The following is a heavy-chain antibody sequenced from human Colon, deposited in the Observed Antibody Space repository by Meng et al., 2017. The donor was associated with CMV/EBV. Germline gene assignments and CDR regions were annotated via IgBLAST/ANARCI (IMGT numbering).Heavy chain of an antibody. Sequence: SLKISCAASGFTFDDYAMHWVRQAPGKGLEWVSGISWNSGSIGYADSVKGRFTISRDNAKNSLYLQMNSLRVEDTALYYCVKDSSNWGNHFDHWGQGTLVTVSS. V-gene: IGHV3-9*01. CDR3: VKDSSNWGNHFDH. CDR1: GFTFDDYA. CDR2: ISWNSGSI. D-gene: IGHD7-27*01. J-gene: IGHJ4*02.